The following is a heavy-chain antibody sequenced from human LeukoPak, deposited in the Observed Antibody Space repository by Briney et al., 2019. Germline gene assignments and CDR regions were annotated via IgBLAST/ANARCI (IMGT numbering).Heavy chain of an antibody. V-gene: IGHV1-69*06. J-gene: IGHJ6*03. D-gene: IGHD3-22*01. Sequence: ASVKVSCKASGGTFSSYAISWVRQAPGQGLEWMGGIIPIFGTANYAQKFQGRVTITADKSTSTAYMELSSLRSEDTAVYYCARSNYYDSSGYPRAYYYYYMDVWGKGTTVTISS. CDR1: GGTFSSYA. CDR2: IIPIFGTA. CDR3: ARSNYYDSSGYPRAYYYYYMDV.